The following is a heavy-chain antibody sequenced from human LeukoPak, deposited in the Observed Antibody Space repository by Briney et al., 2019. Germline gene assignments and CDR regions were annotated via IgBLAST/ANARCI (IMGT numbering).Heavy chain of an antibody. CDR1: GLTFSTSG. CDR3: ATETNGRHYDC. V-gene: IGHV3-21*06. CDR2: IGPTGSDR. Sequence: GGSLRLSCTASGLTFSTSGFNWVRQAPGKGLEWVASIGPTGSDRYHADSIKGRFTISRDNANNFLYLQMNSLRAEDTAVYYCATETNGRHYDCWGQGTLLTVSS. D-gene: IGHD1-14*01. J-gene: IGHJ4*02.